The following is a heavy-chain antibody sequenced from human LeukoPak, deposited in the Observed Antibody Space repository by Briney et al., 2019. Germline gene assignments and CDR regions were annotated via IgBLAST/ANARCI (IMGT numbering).Heavy chain of an antibody. CDR3: AKGSNWFDP. J-gene: IGHJ5*02. V-gene: IGHV3-30*18. Sequence: PGRSPRLSCAASGFTFSSYGMHWVRQAPGKGLEWVAVISYDGSNKYYADSVKGRFTISRDNSKNTLYLQMNSLRAEDTAVYYCAKGSNWFDPWGQGTLVTVSS. CDR2: ISYDGSNK. CDR1: GFTFSSYG.